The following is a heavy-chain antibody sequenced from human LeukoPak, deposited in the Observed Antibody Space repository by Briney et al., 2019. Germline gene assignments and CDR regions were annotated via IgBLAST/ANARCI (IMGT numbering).Heavy chain of an antibody. V-gene: IGHV3-74*01. D-gene: IGHD3-22*01. Sequence: GGSLRLSCAASGFTFSRYWIHWVRKAPGKGLELVSSINTDGSPTTYADSVKGRFTISRDNAKNPVYLKMNSLRAEDTAVYYCARVLSGSWDWFDPWGQGTLVTVSS. CDR2: INTDGSPT. CDR3: ARVLSGSWDWFDP. J-gene: IGHJ5*02. CDR1: GFTFSRYW.